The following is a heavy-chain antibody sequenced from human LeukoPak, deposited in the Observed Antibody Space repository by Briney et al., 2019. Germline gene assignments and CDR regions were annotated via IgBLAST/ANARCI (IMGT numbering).Heavy chain of an antibody. CDR2: VDHTGST. D-gene: IGHD6-6*01. CDR3: ARSVAARPRGAFDP. CDR1: DDSITMYY. J-gene: IGHJ5*02. V-gene: IGHV4-59*01. Sequence: SETLSLTCTVSDDSITMYYWTWIRQPPGKGLEWIGYVDHTGSTKFNPSLNGRVSISRDTSNNFFSLRLRSVTAADTAVYFCARSVAARPRGAFDPWGQGTLVTVSS.